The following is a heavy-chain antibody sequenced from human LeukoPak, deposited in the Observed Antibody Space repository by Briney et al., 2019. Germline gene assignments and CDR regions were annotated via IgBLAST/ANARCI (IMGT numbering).Heavy chain of an antibody. CDR3: ARDLGAATGDY. CDR1: GFTVSSNY. V-gene: IGHV3-53*01. D-gene: IGHD6-13*01. Sequence: GGSLRVSCAASGFTVSSNYMSWVRQAPGKGLEWVSVINSGGSTYYADFVKGRFTISRDISKNTVYLQMNSLRAEDTAMYYCARDLGAATGDYWGQGTLVTVSS. CDR2: INSGGST. J-gene: IGHJ4*02.